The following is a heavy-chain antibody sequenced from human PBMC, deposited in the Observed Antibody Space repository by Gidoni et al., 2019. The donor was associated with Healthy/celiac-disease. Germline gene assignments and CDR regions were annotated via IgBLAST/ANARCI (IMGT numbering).Heavy chain of an antibody. CDR3: ARVGIAAADY. CDR1: GYTFTSYA. Sequence: QVQLVQSGSEMKKPGAAGKVACKASGYTFTSYAMNWVRQAPGQGLEWMGWINTNTGNPTSAQGFTGRFVFSLDTSVRTASLQISRLPAEDTAVYYCARVGIAAADYWGQGTLVTVSS. D-gene: IGHD6-13*01. CDR2: INTNTGNP. J-gene: IGHJ4*02. V-gene: IGHV7-4-1*02.